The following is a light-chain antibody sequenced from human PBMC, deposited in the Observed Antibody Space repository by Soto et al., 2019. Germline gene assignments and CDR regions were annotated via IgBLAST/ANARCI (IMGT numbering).Light chain of an antibody. Sequence: DIVMTQSPDSLAVSLGERATINCKSSRSVLYSSNNKNYLAWYQQKPGQPPKLLIHWASTRESGVPDRFSGSGSVTDFTLTISSLQAEDVAVYYCQQYYSSCTFGQGTKLEIK. CDR3: QQYYSSCT. CDR2: WAS. V-gene: IGKV4-1*01. CDR1: RSVLYSSNNKNY. J-gene: IGKJ2*02.